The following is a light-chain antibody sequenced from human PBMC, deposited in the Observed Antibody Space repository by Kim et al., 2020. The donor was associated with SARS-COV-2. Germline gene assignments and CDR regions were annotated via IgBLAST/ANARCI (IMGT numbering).Light chain of an antibody. J-gene: IGKJ2*01. CDR3: MQGTHWLPGYT. CDR2: EVS. V-gene: IGKV2-30*02. Sequence: DVVMTQSPHSLPVTLGQPASISCRSSRSLVHSDGNTYLNWFQQRPGQSPRRLIYEVSNRDSGVPDRFSGSGSGTDFTLKISRVEAEDIGVYYCMQGTHWLPGYTFGQGTKLEI. CDR1: RSLVHSDGNTY.